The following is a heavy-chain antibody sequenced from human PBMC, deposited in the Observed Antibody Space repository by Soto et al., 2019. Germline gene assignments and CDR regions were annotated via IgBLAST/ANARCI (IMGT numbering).Heavy chain of an antibody. V-gene: IGHV1-8*01. CDR1: GYTFTSYD. D-gene: IGHD2-2*02. J-gene: IGHJ6*02. Sequence: ASVKVSCKASGYTFTSYDINWVRQATGQGLEWMGWMNPNSGNTGYAQKFQGRVTMTRNTSISTAYMELSSLRSEDTAVYYCARDQCSSTSCYIGGMDVWGQGTTVTVSS. CDR3: ARDQCSSTSCYIGGMDV. CDR2: MNPNSGNT.